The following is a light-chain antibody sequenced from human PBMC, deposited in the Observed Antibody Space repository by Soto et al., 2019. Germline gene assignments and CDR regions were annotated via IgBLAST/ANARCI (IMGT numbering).Light chain of an antibody. CDR1: QSVSSY. CDR3: QQRSNWPRMYT. CDR2: DAS. V-gene: IGKV3-11*01. Sequence: EIVLTQSPATLSLSPGERATLSCRASQSVSSYLAWYQQKPGQAPRLLIYDASNRATGIPARFSGSGSGTDVTLTISSLEPEDFAFYYCQQRSNWPRMYTFGQGTKLEIK. J-gene: IGKJ2*01.